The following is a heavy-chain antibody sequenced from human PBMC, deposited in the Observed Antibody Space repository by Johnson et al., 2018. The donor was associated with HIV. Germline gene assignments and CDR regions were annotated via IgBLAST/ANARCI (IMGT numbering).Heavy chain of an antibody. J-gene: IGHJ3*02. D-gene: IGHD4-17*01. V-gene: IGHV3-13*01. CDR3: AKDQYRKLTTVAGI. CDR1: GFTFSSYD. CDR2: IGTAGDT. Sequence: VYLVESGGGVVRPGGSLRLSCAVSGFTFSSYDMHWVRQATGKGLEWVSAIGTAGDTYYADSVRGRFTLSRDNSKNTVYLQMNSLRAEDTAVYYCAKDQYRKLTTVAGIWGQGTMVTVSS.